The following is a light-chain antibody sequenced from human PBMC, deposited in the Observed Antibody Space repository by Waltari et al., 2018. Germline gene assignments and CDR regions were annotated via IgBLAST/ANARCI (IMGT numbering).Light chain of an antibody. CDR2: EVS. Sequence: QSALTQPPSASGSPGQSVTISCTGTSSDVGGYNFVSWYHQHPGKAPKLMIYEVSKRPSGVPDRFSGSKSGNTASLTVSGLQPEDEADYYCSSYAGNHVVFGGGTKLTVL. J-gene: IGLJ2*01. CDR1: SSDVGGYNF. V-gene: IGLV2-8*01. CDR3: SSYAGNHVV.